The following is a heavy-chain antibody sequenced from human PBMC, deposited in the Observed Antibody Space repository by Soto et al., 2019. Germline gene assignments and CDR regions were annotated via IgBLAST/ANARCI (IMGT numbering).Heavy chain of an antibody. Sequence: GGSLRLSCAASGFTFSSYAMSWVRQAPGKGLELVSAISGSGGSTYYADSVKGRFTISRDNSKNTLYLQMNSLRAEDTAVYYCAKGSFPGYDFPGGRANYYYMDVWGKGTTVTVSS. CDR1: GFTFSSYA. D-gene: IGHD3-3*01. CDR2: ISGSGGST. V-gene: IGHV3-23*01. CDR3: AKGSFPGYDFPGGRANYYYMDV. J-gene: IGHJ6*03.